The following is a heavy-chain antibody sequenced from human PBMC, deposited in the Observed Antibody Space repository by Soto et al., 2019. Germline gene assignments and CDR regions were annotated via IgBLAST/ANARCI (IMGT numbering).Heavy chain of an antibody. D-gene: IGHD3-10*01. V-gene: IGHV1-69*13. CDR1: GGTFSSYA. CDR3: ASITMVRGVIHGYYYGMDV. J-gene: IGHJ6*02. Sequence: GASVKVSCKAPGGTFSSYAISWVRQAPGQGLEWMGGIIPIFGTANYAQKFQGRVTITADESRSTAYMELSSLRSEDTAVYYCASITMVRGVIHGYYYGMDVWGQGTTVTVSS. CDR2: IIPIFGTA.